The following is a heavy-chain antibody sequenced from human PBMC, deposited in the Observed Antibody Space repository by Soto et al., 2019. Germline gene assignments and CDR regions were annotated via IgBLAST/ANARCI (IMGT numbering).Heavy chain of an antibody. J-gene: IGHJ4*02. Sequence: EVQLVESGGGLVQPGGSLRLSCAVSGFTFGSYWMNWVRLIPGKGLEWVAYIKPDGSATYYVDSVKGRFTIARDNANNSQYLKIISLRVEDPAVYYCARACSGGAGCYYYFDYWGQGTLVTVSS. CDR3: ARACSGGAGCYYYFDY. CDR1: GFTFGSYW. V-gene: IGHV3-7*01. CDR2: IKPDGSAT. D-gene: IGHD2-21*02.